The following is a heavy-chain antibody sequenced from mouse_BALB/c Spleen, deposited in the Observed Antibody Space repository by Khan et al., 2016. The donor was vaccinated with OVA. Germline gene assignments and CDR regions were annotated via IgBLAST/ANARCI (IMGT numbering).Heavy chain of an antibody. CDR2: ISTGGHYT. J-gene: IGHJ3*01. CDR3: ARLAYYYDSEGFAY. V-gene: IGHV5-6*01. CDR1: GFTFSTYG. D-gene: IGHD1-1*01. Sequence: EVQLLETGGDLVEPGGSLKLSCAASGFTFSTYGMSWVRQTPDKRLEWVATISTGGHYTYYPDSVRGRFTISSDNAKNTLYLQMTSLKSEDTAMFYCARLAYYYDSEGFAYWGQGTLVTVAA.